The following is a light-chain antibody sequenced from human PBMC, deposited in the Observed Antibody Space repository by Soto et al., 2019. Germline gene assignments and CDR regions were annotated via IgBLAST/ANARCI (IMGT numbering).Light chain of an antibody. CDR3: SSYTSSSTLV. J-gene: IGLJ2*01. CDR2: EVS. CDR1: SSDVGGYNY. Sequence: QSALTQPASVSGSPGQSITISCTGTSSDVGGYNYVSWYQHHPGKAPKLMIYEVSNRPSGVSNRFSGSKSGNTASLTISGLQAEDEADYYCSSYTSSSTLVFSGGTKLTVL. V-gene: IGLV2-14*01.